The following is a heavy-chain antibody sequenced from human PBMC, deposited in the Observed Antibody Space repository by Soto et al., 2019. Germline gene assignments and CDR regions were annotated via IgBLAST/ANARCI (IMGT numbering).Heavy chain of an antibody. V-gene: IGHV3-7*03. Sequence: EVQLVESGGGLVQPGGSLRLSCAASGFTLNSYWMNWVRQAPGKGLEWVANIKHDGTEKYYVDSVKGRFTISRDDAKNSLYLQMNSLRAEDTAVYYCARTNVYDYWGQGTLVTVSS. CDR1: GFTLNSYW. CDR3: ARTNVYDY. J-gene: IGHJ4*02. CDR2: IKHDGTEK. D-gene: IGHD1-1*01.